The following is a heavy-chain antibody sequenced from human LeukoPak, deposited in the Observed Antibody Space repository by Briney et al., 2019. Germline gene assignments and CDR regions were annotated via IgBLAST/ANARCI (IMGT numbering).Heavy chain of an antibody. V-gene: IGHV4-59*01. D-gene: IGHD2-15*01. CDR3: AREGYCSGGTCSNWFDP. CDR2: IFYTGST. J-gene: IGHJ5*02. Sequence: SGTLSLTCTVSGGSISSYYWSWIRQPPGKGLEWIGYIFYTGSTNYNPSLKSRVTISVDTSKNQFSLRLTSVTAADTAVYYCAREGYCSGGTCSNWFDPWGQGTLVTVSS. CDR1: GGSISSYY.